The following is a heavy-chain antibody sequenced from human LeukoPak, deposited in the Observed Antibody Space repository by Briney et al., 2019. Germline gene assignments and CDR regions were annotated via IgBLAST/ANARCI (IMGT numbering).Heavy chain of an antibody. CDR2: IYPSGGT. D-gene: IGHD1-7*01. J-gene: IGHJ3*02. CDR3: ARHGELGDSFDI. Sequence: SEALSLTCTVSGGSISSGYYYWGCIRQPPGKGLEWVGSIYPSGGTYYNPSLKSRVTISVDTSKNQFSLKLRSVTAADTAVYYCARHGELGDSFDIWGQGTMVTVSS. CDR1: GGSISSGYYY. V-gene: IGHV4-39*01.